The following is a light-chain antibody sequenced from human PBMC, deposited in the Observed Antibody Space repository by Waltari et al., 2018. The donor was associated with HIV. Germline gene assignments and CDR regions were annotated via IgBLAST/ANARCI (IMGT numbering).Light chain of an antibody. V-gene: IGLV1-44*01. CDR3: AAWDGSLLGVL. CDR1: NSNIGSNT. Sequence: QSVLTQPPSASGTPGQRVTIACSGSNSNIGSNTVNWYKQVPGTAPKLLIYNNYERPSGVPARFSGSKSGSSASLAISGLQSEDDGDYYCAAWDGSLLGVLFGGGTKLTVL. J-gene: IGLJ2*01. CDR2: NNY.